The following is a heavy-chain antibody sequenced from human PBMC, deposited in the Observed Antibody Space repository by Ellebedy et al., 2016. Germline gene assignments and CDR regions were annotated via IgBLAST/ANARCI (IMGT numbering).Heavy chain of an antibody. Sequence: ASVKVSXKSSGYSFTDYFMHWVRQAPGQGLEWMGWINPISGGTSIAQKFQGRVTMTRDTSITTGYMDLNTLRSDDTAVYFCARSLTIFGPFDYWGQGTLVSVSS. CDR3: ARSLTIFGPFDY. CDR1: GYSFTDYF. V-gene: IGHV1-2*02. D-gene: IGHD3-3*01. J-gene: IGHJ4*02. CDR2: INPISGGT.